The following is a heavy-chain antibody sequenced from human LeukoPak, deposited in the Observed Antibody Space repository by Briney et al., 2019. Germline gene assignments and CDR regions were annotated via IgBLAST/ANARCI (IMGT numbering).Heavy chain of an antibody. CDR1: GFTFSSYA. D-gene: IGHD5-12*01. CDR3: ARDCRYCYDEYYYYGMDV. CDR2: ISYDGSNK. J-gene: IGHJ6*02. Sequence: GGSLRLSCAASGFTFSSYAMHWVRQAPGKGLEWVAVISYDGSNKYYADSVKGRFTISRDNAKNSLYLQMNSLRAEDTAVYYCARDCRYCYDEYYYYGMDVWGQGTTVTVSS. V-gene: IGHV3-30*04.